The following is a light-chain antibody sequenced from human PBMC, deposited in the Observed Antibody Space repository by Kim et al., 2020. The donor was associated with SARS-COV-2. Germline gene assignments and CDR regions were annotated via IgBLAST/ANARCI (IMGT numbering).Light chain of an antibody. V-gene: IGKV1-27*01. J-gene: IGKJ1*01. CDR3: QRNYSAPWT. CDR2: TAS. Sequence: DIQMTQSPSSLSASVGDRVTITCRASQGINSYLDWYQQKPGKAPKLLIYTASILQTGVPSRFSGSGSGTDFTLTISSLQPEDVATYYCQRNYSAPWTFGQGTKVDIK. CDR1: QGINSY.